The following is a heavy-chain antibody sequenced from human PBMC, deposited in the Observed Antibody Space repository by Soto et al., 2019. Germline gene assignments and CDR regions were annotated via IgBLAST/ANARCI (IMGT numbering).Heavy chain of an antibody. CDR1: GGSISSSSYY. CDR3: ARRAGGPGGYYTPPKGWFDP. J-gene: IGHJ5*02. D-gene: IGHD3-3*01. CDR2: IYYSGST. V-gene: IGHV4-39*01. Sequence: QLQLQESGPGLVKPSETLSLTCTVSGGSISSSSYYWGWIRQPPGKGLEWIGSIYYSGSTYYNPSLKSRVPISVDTSKNQFSLKLSSVTAADTAVYYCARRAGGPGGYYTPPKGWFDPWGQGTLVTVSS.